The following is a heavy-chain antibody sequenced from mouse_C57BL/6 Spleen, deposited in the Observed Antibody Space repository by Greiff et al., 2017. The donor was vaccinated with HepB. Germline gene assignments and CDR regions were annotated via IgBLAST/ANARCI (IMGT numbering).Heavy chain of an antibody. CDR1: GYTFTDYY. CDR2: INPNNGGT. CDR3: ARRVLRGLYWYFDV. J-gene: IGHJ1*03. Sequence: VQLQQSGPELVKPGASVKISCKASGYTFTDYYMNWVKQSHGKSLEWIGDINPNNGGTSYNQKFKGKATLTVDKSSSTAYMELRSLTSEDSAVYYCARRVLRGLYWYFDVWGTGTTVTVSS. V-gene: IGHV1-26*01.